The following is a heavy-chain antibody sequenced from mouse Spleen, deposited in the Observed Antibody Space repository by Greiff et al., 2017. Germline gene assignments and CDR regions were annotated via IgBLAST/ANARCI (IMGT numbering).Heavy chain of an antibody. V-gene: IGHV2-2*01. J-gene: IGHJ4*01. Sequence: VQLVESGPGLVQPSQSLSITCTVSGFSLTSYGVHWVRQSPGKGLEWLGVIWSGGSTDYNAAFISRLSISKDNSKSQVFFKMNSLQADDTAIYYCASPYGKGKGPHAMDYWGQGTSVTVSS. CDR2: IWSGGST. D-gene: IGHD2-1*01. CDR1: GFSLTSYG. CDR3: ASPYGKGKGPHAMDY.